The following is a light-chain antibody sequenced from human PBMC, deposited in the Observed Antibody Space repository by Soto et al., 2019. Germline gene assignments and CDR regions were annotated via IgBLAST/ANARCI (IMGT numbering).Light chain of an antibody. CDR2: RDD. CDR1: SSNIGSNL. Sequence: QSVLTQPPSASGTPGQTVTISCSGSSSNIGSNLVSWYQLLPGTAPRLLIHRDDQRPSGVPDRFSGSKSGTSASLAISGLQSEDEADYHCSSYTASLTVVFGGGTKVTVL. CDR3: SSYTASLTVV. J-gene: IGLJ2*01. V-gene: IGLV1-44*01.